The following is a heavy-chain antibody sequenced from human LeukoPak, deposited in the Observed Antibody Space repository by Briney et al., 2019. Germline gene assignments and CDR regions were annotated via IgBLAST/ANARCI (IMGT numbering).Heavy chain of an antibody. CDR2: IKQDGSEK. V-gene: IGHV3-7*01. J-gene: IGHJ5*02. CDR1: GFTFSSYW. Sequence: GGSLRLSCAASGFTFSSYWMSWVRQAPGKGLEWVANIKQDGSEKYYVDSVKGRFTISRDNAKNSLYLQMNSLRAEDTAVYYCARVVVRGVIIKKPNWFDPWGQGTLVTVSS. CDR3: ARVVVRGVIIKKPNWFDP. D-gene: IGHD3-10*01.